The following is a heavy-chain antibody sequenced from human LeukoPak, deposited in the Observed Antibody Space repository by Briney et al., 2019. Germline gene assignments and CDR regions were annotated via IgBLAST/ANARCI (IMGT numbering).Heavy chain of an antibody. CDR2: ISDSGSPT. CDR1: GFTFRSYS. Sequence: GGSLRLTCAASGFTFRSYSMNWVRQAPGKGLEWISFISDSGSPTKYADSVTGRFTISRDNAKESLFLEMNDLRAEDTAVYYCAKAETYNVGKYYLDYWGQGTLVTVSS. D-gene: IGHD5-24*01. CDR3: AKAETYNVGKYYLDY. J-gene: IGHJ4*02. V-gene: IGHV3-48*01.